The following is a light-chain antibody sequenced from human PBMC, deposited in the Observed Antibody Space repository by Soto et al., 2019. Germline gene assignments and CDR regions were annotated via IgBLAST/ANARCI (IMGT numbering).Light chain of an antibody. Sequence: DFQMTQSPSSLSASVGDRVIITCRASQEINNYLAWYQQKPGRAPNLLIYAASTLQSGVPSRFSGSGSGTDFTLTISTLQPEDVATYYCQQYTTARWAFGQGTKMGIK. CDR2: AAS. V-gene: IGKV1-27*01. CDR3: QQYTTARWA. CDR1: QEINNY. J-gene: IGKJ1*01.